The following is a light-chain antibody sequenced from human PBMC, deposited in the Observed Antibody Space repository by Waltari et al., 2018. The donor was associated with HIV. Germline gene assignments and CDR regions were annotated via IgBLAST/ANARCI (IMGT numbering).Light chain of an antibody. J-gene: IGKJ4*01. Sequence: DIQMTQSPSSLSASVGDRVTITCRASQAISNSLAWYQQKPGKAPKLLLYAASRWESGVPSRFSGSRSGTDYALTISSLQPEDFAVYYCQQYFSPPPLTFGGGTKVEIK. CDR3: QQYFSPPPLT. V-gene: IGKV1-NL1*01. CDR1: QAISNS. CDR2: AAS.